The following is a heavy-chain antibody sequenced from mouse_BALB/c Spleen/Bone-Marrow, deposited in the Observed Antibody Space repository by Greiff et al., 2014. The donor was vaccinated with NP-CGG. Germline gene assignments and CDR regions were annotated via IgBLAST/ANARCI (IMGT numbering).Heavy chain of an antibody. CDR2: IYPGSGST. Sequence: LQQPGPELVRPGASVKLSCKASGYTSTSYWMHWVKQRPGQGLEWIGNIYPGSGSTNYDEKFKSKATLTVDASSSTAYMQLSSLTSEDSAVYYCTRDYDWVPDYWGQGTTLTVSS. D-gene: IGHD1-1*01. CDR1: GYTSTSYW. V-gene: IGHV1S22*01. J-gene: IGHJ2*01. CDR3: TRDYDWVPDY.